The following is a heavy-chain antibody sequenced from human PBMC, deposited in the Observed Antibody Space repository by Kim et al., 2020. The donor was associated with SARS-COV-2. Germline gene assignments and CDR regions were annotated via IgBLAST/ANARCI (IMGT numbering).Heavy chain of an antibody. J-gene: IGHJ6*02. CDR1: GGTFSSYA. Sequence: SVKVSCKASGGTFSSYAISWVRQAPGQGLEWMGGIIPIFGTANYAQKFQGRVTITADESTSTAYMELSSLRSEDTAVYYCARWGLLRPSQYYYYGMDVWGQGTTVTVSS. CDR3: ARWGLLRPSQYYYYGMDV. CDR2: IIPIFGTA. V-gene: IGHV1-69*13. D-gene: IGHD1-26*01.